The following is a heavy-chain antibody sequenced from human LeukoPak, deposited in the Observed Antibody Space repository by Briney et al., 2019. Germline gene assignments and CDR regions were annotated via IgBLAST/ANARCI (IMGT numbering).Heavy chain of an antibody. CDR3: AKDTSLVYGYYYDSSGYYYGGYFDY. Sequence: PGGSLRLSCAASGFTFSSYAMSWVRQAPGKGLEWVSAISGSGGSTYYADSVKGRFTISRDNSKNTLYLQINSLRAEDTAVYYCAKDTSLVYGYYYDSSGYYYGGYFDYWGQGTLVTVSS. D-gene: IGHD3-22*01. V-gene: IGHV3-23*01. CDR2: ISGSGGST. J-gene: IGHJ4*02. CDR1: GFTFSSYA.